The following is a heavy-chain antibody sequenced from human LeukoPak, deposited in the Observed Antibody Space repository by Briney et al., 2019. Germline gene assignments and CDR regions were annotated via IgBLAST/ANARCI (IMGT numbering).Heavy chain of an antibody. V-gene: IGHV5-51*01. CDR1: GYSFTSYW. CDR3: ATHHDSSGYRFDY. D-gene: IGHD3-22*01. Sequence: GESLKISCKGSGYSFTSYWIGWVRQMPGKGLEWMGIIYPGDSDTRYSPSFQGQVTISADKSISTAYLQWSSLKASDTAMYYCATHHDSSGYRFDYWGQGTLVTVSS. J-gene: IGHJ4*02. CDR2: IYPGDSDT.